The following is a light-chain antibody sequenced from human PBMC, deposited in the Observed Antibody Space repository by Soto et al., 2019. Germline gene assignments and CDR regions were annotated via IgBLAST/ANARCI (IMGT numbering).Light chain of an antibody. Sequence: DIQMTQSPSTLSASVGDRVTITCRASQSIVRWLAWYQQKPGKAPKLLIYKASSLETGVPSRFSGSQSGTDFSLTISSLHPEDVATYYCQQVDSYPRTFGQGTKVDIK. CDR2: KAS. CDR1: QSIVRW. V-gene: IGKV1-5*03. CDR3: QQVDSYPRT. J-gene: IGKJ1*01.